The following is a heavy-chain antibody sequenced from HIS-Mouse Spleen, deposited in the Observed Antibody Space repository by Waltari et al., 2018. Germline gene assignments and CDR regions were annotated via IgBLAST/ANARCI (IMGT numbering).Heavy chain of an antibody. Sequence: QLQLQESGPGLVKPSETLSLTCTVSGGSISSSSYYWGWIRQPPGKGLEWIGSIYYSGGTSSNPSLNGRVTLSVDTSKNQFSLKLSSVTAADTAVYYCAREIPYSSSWYDWYFDLWGRGTLVTVSS. D-gene: IGHD6-13*01. V-gene: IGHV4-39*07. CDR1: GGSISSSSYY. CDR3: AREIPYSSSWYDWYFDL. CDR2: IYYSGGT. J-gene: IGHJ2*01.